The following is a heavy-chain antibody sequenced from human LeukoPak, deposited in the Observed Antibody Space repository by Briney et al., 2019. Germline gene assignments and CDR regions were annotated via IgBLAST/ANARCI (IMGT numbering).Heavy chain of an antibody. CDR2: IYYTGTT. J-gene: IGHJ4*02. Sequence: SETLSLTCTVSSGSISSSDSYWGWIRQPPGKGLEWIGAIYYTGTTYFNPSLRSRVTMSVDASKNQFSLKVSSVTAADTAVYYCGREGYGTYGGLDSWGLGTLVTVSS. V-gene: IGHV4-39*07. CDR1: SGSISSSDSY. CDR3: GREGYGTYGGLDS. D-gene: IGHD4-23*01.